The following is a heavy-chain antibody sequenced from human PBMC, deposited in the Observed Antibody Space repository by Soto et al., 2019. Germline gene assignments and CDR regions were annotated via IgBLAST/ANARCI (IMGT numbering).Heavy chain of an antibody. CDR3: ARDVARRDGYNRFDY. CDR1: GYTFTSYA. V-gene: IGHV7-4-1*01. J-gene: IGHJ4*02. Sequence: VASVKVSCKASGYTFTSYAMNWVRQAPGQGLEWMGWINTNTGNPTYAQGLTGRFVFSLDTSVSTAYLQICSLKAEDTAVYYCARDVARRDGYNRFDYWGQGTLVTVSS. CDR2: INTNTGNP. D-gene: IGHD5-12*01.